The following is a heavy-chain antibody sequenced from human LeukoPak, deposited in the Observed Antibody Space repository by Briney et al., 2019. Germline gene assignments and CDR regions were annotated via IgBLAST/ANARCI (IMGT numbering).Heavy chain of an antibody. J-gene: IGHJ4*02. CDR1: GFTFSSYA. D-gene: IGHD4-17*01. Sequence: PGGSLRLSCAASGFTFSSYAMSWVRQAPGKGLEWVSYISSSSSTIYYADSVKGRFTISRDNAKNSLYLQMNSLRAEDTAVYYCARRGYGDYTIAFDYWGQGTLVTVSS. CDR3: ARRGYGDYTIAFDY. CDR2: ISSSSSTI. V-gene: IGHV3-48*04.